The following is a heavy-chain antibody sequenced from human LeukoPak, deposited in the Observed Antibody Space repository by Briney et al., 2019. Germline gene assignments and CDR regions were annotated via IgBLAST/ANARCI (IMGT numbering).Heavy chain of an antibody. D-gene: IGHD5-24*01. CDR3: ARERESGYYCDC. Sequence: GWALRLSCPASGFSFSHYEMNGVRQAPARGQEGGSYIITGGSIIHSPATVKGRLPNSRENAKNSLYLEMNSRRAEATPIYYCARERESGYYCDCWGPGKLGTVSS. CDR2: IITGGSII. V-gene: IGHV3-48*03. J-gene: IGHJ4*02. CDR1: GFSFSHYE.